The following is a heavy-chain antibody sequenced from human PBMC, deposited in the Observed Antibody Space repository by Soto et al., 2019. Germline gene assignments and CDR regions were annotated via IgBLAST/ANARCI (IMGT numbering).Heavy chain of an antibody. Sequence: EVQLVESGGGLVQPGGSLRLSCAASGFIFSNSWMTWVRQAPGKGLEWVAYIIKDGSEKHYVDSVKGRFTISRDNAKNSLYLEMNNLRVEDTAVYYCARDWGGLGYWGQGVLVSVSS. V-gene: IGHV3-7*03. CDR2: IIKDGSEK. CDR3: ARDWGGLGY. CDR1: GFIFSNSW. J-gene: IGHJ4*02. D-gene: IGHD3-10*01.